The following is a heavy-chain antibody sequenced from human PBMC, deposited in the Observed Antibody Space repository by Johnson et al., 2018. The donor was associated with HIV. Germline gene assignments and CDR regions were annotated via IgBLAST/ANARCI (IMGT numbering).Heavy chain of an antibody. D-gene: IGHD4-11*01. CDR3: ARALTGTTQGAFDS. CDR2: ISRNSGTI. V-gene: IGHV3-9*01. J-gene: IGHJ3*02. CDR1: GFTFSAYA. Sequence: VQLVESGGGVVQPGRSLRLSCAASGFTFSAYAIHWVRQAPGKGLEWVSGISRNSGTIGYADSVKGRFTISRDNSKNTLYLQMKSLRAEDTAVYYCARALTGTTQGAFDSWGQGTMVTVSS.